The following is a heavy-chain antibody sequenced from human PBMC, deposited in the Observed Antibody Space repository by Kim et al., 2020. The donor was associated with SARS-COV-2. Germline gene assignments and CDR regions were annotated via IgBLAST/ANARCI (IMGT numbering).Heavy chain of an antibody. CDR2: ISIYNGNT. Sequence: ASVKVSCKTFGYTFSNYGISWVRQAPGQGLEWVGWISIYNGNTKNAQKLQGRITMTTDTSTSTAYMELRSLTSADTGVYYCARDKGVGGFYTRAFWIWG. J-gene: IGHJ3*02. V-gene: IGHV1-18*01. CDR3: ARDKGVGGFYTRAFWI. D-gene: IGHD2-21*01. CDR1: GYTFSNYG.